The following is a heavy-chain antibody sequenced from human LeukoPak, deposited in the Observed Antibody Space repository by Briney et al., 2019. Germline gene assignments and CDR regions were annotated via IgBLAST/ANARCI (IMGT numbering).Heavy chain of an antibody. CDR3: VKNGARGYSSSWPTFHYGMDV. Sequence: PSETLSLTCAVYGGSFSGYYWSWIRQPPGKGLEWIGEINHSGSTNYNPSLKSRVTISVDTSKNQFSLKLSSVTAADTAVYYCVKNGARGYSSSWPTFHYGMDVWGQGTTVTVSS. V-gene: IGHV4-34*01. CDR2: INHSGST. J-gene: IGHJ6*02. CDR1: GGSFSGYY. D-gene: IGHD6-13*01.